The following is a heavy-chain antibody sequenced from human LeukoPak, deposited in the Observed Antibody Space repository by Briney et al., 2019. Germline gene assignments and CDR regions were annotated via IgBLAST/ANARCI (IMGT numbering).Heavy chain of an antibody. CDR3: ARDRDSGSYGY. Sequence: SETLSLTCTVSGGSVSNYFWSWIRQPPGKGLEWIGYIYYSGSTHYNPSLKSRVTISVDRSKNQFSLKLSSVTAADSAVYYCARDRDSGSYGYWGQGTLVTVSS. CDR1: GGSVSNYF. J-gene: IGHJ4*02. V-gene: IGHV4-59*02. CDR2: IYYSGST. D-gene: IGHD1-26*01.